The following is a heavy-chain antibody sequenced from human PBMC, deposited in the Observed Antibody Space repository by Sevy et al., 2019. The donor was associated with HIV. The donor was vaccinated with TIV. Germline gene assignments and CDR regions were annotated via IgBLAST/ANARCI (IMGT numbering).Heavy chain of an antibody. J-gene: IGHJ6*02. D-gene: IGHD1-1*01. V-gene: IGHV3-9*01. CDR3: AKDGPYWNYYYYGMDV. CDR2: ISWNSGSI. Sequence: GGSLRLSCAASGFTFDDYAMHWVRQAPGKGLEWVSGISWNSGSIGYADSVKGRITISRDNAKNSLYLQMNSRRAEDTALYYCAKDGPYWNYYYYGMDVWGQGTTVTVSS. CDR1: GFTFDDYA.